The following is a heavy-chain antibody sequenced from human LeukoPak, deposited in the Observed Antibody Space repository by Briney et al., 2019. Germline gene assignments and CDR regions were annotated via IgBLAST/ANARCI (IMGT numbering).Heavy chain of an antibody. CDR2: LYYSGRT. Sequence: PSETLSLTCTVSGDSISSYFWCWIRQPPGKGLEWIGCLYYSGRTNYSPSLTSRVTLSADTSENQFSLKLNSVTAADSAIYYCARDYRGYEFDYWGQGTLVTVSS. V-gene: IGHV4-59*01. J-gene: IGHJ4*02. CDR3: ARDYRGYEFDY. CDR1: GDSISSYF. D-gene: IGHD5-12*01.